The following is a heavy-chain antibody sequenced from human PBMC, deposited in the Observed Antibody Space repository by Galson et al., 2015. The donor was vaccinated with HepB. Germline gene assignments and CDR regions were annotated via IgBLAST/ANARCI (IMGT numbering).Heavy chain of an antibody. V-gene: IGHV3-9*01. J-gene: IGHJ3*02. CDR1: GFTFDDYA. CDR3: AKEMAGTVSAFDI. CDR2: ISWNSGSI. Sequence: SLRLSCAASGFTFDDYAMHWVRQAPGKGLAWVSGISWNSGSIGYADSVKGRFTISRDNAKNSLYLQMNSLRAEDTALYYCAKEMAGTVSAFDIWGQGTMVTVSS. D-gene: IGHD6-19*01.